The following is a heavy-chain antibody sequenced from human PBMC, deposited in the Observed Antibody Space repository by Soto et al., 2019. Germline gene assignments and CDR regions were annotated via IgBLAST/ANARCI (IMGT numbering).Heavy chain of an antibody. D-gene: IGHD1-20*01. Sequence: PGGSLRLSCAASGFTFSNAWMNWVRQAPGKGLEWVGRIKSKTDGGTTDYAAPVKGRFTISRDDSKNTLYLQMNSLKTEDTAVYYCTTEGKSLYDWNHGYFDYWGQGTLVTASS. CDR3: TTEGKSLYDWNHGYFDY. CDR1: GFTFSNAW. V-gene: IGHV3-15*07. J-gene: IGHJ4*02. CDR2: IKSKTDGGTT.